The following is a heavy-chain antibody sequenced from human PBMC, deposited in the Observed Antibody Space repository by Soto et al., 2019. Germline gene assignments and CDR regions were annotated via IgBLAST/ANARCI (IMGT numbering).Heavy chain of an antibody. J-gene: IGHJ4*02. D-gene: IGHD6-19*01. CDR3: ARAVGDPLYYLDY. CDR2: TDYSGNT. CDR1: SDSNSSYY. Sequence: QVQLQESGPGLVRPSETLSLTCTVSSDSNSSYYWIWIRQSPGKGLEWIGDTDYSGNTNYNPSLKSRVTISGDTSKNQFSLRLSSVTAADTAVYYCARAVGDPLYYLDYWGQGTLVTVSS. V-gene: IGHV4-59*08.